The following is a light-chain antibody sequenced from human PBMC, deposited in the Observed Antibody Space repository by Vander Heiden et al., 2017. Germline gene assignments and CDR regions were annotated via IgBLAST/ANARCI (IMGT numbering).Light chain of an antibody. J-gene: IGKJ3*01. CDR2: TAS. Sequence: DTEMTQSPSSLSASGGDRVTLTCLASQSISNYLAWYQQKPGKAPKLLIYTASSLESGVPSRFSGSGSGTDFTLTISSLQPEDFATFYCQQNYNTPLTFGPGTRVDIK. CDR1: QSISNY. CDR3: QQNYNTPLT. V-gene: IGKV1-39*01.